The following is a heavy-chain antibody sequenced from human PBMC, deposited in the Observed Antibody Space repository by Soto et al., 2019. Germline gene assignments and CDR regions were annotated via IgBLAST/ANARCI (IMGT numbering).Heavy chain of an antibody. CDR1: GFTFSSYG. CDR3: AKDADPGIAVAGPLVY. V-gene: IGHV3-30*18. Sequence: GGSLRLSCAASGFTFSSYGMHWVRQAPGKGLEWVAVISYDGSNKYYADSVKGRFTISRDNSKNTLYLQMNSLRAEDTAVYYCAKDADPGIAVAGPLVYWGQGTLVTVSS. D-gene: IGHD6-19*01. CDR2: ISYDGSNK. J-gene: IGHJ4*02.